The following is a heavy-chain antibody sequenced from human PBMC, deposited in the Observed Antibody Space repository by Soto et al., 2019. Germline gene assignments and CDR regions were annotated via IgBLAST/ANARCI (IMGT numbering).Heavy chain of an antibody. Sequence: SVKVSCKASGGTFSSYAISWVRQAPGPGLEWMGGIIPLFGTPNYAQKFQGRITITADESTSTAYMELSSLRSEDTAVYYCARLYSGWFDPWGQGTLVTVSS. CDR3: ARLYSGWFDP. CDR1: GGTFSSYA. J-gene: IGHJ5*02. V-gene: IGHV1-69*13. CDR2: IIPLFGTP. D-gene: IGHD2-8*01.